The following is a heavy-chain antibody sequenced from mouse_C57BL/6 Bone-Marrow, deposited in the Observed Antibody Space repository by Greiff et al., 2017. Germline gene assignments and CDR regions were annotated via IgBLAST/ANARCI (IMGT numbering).Heavy chain of an antibody. J-gene: IGHJ2*01. CDR3: ARRLYDGLWFDY. CDR1: GYTFTSYW. CDR2: IHPNSGST. V-gene: IGHV1-64*01. Sequence: QVQLQQPGAELVKPGASVKLSCKASGYTFTSYWMHWVKQRPGQGLEWIGMIHPNSGSTNYNEKFKSKATLTVDKSSSTAYMQLSSLTSEDSAVYYCARRLYDGLWFDYWGQGTTLTVSS. D-gene: IGHD2-12*01.